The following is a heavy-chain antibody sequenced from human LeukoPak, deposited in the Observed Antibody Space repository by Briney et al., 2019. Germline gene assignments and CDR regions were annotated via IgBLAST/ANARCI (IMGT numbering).Heavy chain of an antibody. D-gene: IGHD6-19*01. CDR2: INQDDSDK. V-gene: IGHV3-7*01. CDR1: GLTFSTFW. J-gene: IGHJ4*02. CDR3: AKSWRIQWLTLDS. Sequence: PGGSLRLSCAASGLTFSTFWMTWVRQAPGKGLKWVANINQDDSDKYYVDSVKGRFSISRDNAKNSLYLQMNSLRAEDTAVYYCAKSWRIQWLTLDSWGQGTLVTVSS.